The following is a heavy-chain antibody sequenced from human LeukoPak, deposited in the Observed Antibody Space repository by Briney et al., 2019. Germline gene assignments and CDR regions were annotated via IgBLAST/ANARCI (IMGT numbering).Heavy chain of an antibody. CDR2: INGSGGSK. J-gene: IGHJ4*02. Sequence: GGSLRLSCAASGFTFSSYAMSWVRQAPGKGLEWVSDINGSGGSKYYADSVKGRFTISRDISQNTLYLQMNSLRAADTAVYYCARAAHRGFSFDYWGQGTLVTVSS. D-gene: IGHD3-10*01. CDR3: ARAAHRGFSFDY. CDR1: GFTFSSYA. V-gene: IGHV3-23*01.